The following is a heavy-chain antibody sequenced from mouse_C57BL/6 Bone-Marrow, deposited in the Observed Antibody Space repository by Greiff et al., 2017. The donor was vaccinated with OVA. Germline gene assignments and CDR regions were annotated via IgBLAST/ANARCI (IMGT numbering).Heavy chain of an antibody. J-gene: IGHJ3*01. CDR2: IDPNSGGT. CDR1: GYTFTSYW. V-gene: IGHV1-72*01. CDR3: ARHDYDGPWFAY. Sequence: QVQLQQPGAELVKPGASVKLSCKASGYTFTSYWMHWVKQRPGRGLEWIGRIDPNSGGTKYNEKFKSKATLTVDKPSSTAYMQLSSLTSEDSAVCYGARHDYDGPWFAYWGKGTLVTVSA. D-gene: IGHD2-4*01.